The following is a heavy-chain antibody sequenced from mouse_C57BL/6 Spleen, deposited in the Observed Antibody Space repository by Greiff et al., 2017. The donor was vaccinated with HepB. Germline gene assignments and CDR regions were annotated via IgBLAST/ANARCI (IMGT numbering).Heavy chain of an antibody. CDR3: TRAYSNFYFDY. CDR1: GFTFSSYA. V-gene: IGHV5-9-1*02. CDR2: ISSGGDYI. Sequence: EVNLVESGEGLVKPGGSLKLSCAASGFTFSSYAMSWVRQTPEKRLEWVAYISSGGDYIYYADTVKGRFTISRDNARNTLYLQMSSLKSEDTAMYYCTRAYSNFYFDYWGQGTTLTVSS. D-gene: IGHD2-5*01. J-gene: IGHJ2*01.